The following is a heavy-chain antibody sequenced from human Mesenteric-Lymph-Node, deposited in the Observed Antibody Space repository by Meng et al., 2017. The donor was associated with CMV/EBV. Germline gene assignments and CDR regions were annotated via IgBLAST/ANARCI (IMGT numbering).Heavy chain of an antibody. D-gene: IGHD3-3*01. CDR3: VRVPDLRFLVPNF. J-gene: IGHJ2*01. CDR2: ISDNSYI. V-gene: IGHV3-69-1*01. CDR1: GFSLIDYN. Sequence: GESLKISCAASGFSLIDYNMNWVRQAPGKGLEWVSSISDNSYIYYADSVKGRFTISRDNAKNSLFLQMNSLRAEDTAVYYCVRVPDLRFLVPNFWGRGTLVTVSS.